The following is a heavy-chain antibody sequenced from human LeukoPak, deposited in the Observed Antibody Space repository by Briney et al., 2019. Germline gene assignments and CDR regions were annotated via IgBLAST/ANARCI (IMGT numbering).Heavy chain of an antibody. CDR2: ITNDGGTI. J-gene: IGHJ5*02. CDR3: ARDCHDWNYLCDP. D-gene: IGHD1-7*01. CDR1: GFSFRDYY. V-gene: IGHV3-11*01. Sequence: GGSLRLSCAASGFSFRDYYMGWIRLAPGKGPEWVAYITNDGGTIYYADSVKGRFTVSRDNAKNSLYLQMDSLRVEDTAVYYCARDCHDWNYLCDPWGQGSLVTVSS.